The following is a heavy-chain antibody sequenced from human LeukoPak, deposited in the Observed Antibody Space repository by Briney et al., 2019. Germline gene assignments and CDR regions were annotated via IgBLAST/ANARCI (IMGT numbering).Heavy chain of an antibody. D-gene: IGHD1-1*01. V-gene: IGHV3-30*02. CDR1: QFKFSSYG. Sequence: PGGSLRLSCAASQFKFSSYGMHWVRQAPGKGLEWVAFIRHDESNTNYADSVKGRFTVSRDNSKNTLYLQMNSLRPEDTAVYYCGKGNEIDHWGQGTLVTVSS. CDR2: IRHDESNT. J-gene: IGHJ4*02. CDR3: GKGNEIDH.